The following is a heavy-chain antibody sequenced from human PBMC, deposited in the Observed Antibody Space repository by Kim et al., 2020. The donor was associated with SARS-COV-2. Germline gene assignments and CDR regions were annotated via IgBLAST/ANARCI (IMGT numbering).Heavy chain of an antibody. D-gene: IGHD6-19*01. Sequence: SETLSLTCTVSGGSISSGSYYWGWIRQPPGKGLEWIGSIYYSGSTYYNPSLKGRVTISVDTSKNQFSLKLSSVTAADTAVYYCARHGIVVAVAGISQKPRVDWCDPWGQGTLVTVSS. V-gene: IGHV4-39*01. CDR1: GGSISSGSYY. CDR2: IYYSGST. CDR3: ARHGIVVAVAGISQKPRVDWCDP. J-gene: IGHJ5*02.